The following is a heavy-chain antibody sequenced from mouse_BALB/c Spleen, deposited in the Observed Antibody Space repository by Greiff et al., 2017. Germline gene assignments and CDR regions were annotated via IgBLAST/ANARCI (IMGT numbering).Heavy chain of an antibody. J-gene: IGHJ2*01. Sequence: QVQLQQSGPELVKPGASVKMSCKASGYTFTDYVISWVKQRTGQGLEWIGEIYPGSGSTYYNEKFKGKATLTADKSSSTAYMQLSSLTSEDSAVYFCARVITTVVDYWGQGTTLTVSS. V-gene: IGHV1-77*01. D-gene: IGHD1-1*01. CDR1: GYTFTDYV. CDR2: IYPGSGST. CDR3: ARVITTVVDY.